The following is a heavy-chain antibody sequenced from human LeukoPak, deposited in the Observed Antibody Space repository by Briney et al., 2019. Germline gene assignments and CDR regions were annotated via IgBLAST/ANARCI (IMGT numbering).Heavy chain of an antibody. J-gene: IGHJ4*02. D-gene: IGHD6-19*01. Sequence: GGSLRLSCAASGLTFSNYGMSWVRQAPGKGLEWVSAVTGTGGSTYYADSVKGRFTISRDNSKNTLYLQMNSLRGEDTAIHYCAKNGYSSGWYPENWGQGTLVTVSS. CDR2: VTGTGGST. CDR1: GLTFSNYG. V-gene: IGHV3-23*01. CDR3: AKNGYSSGWYPEN.